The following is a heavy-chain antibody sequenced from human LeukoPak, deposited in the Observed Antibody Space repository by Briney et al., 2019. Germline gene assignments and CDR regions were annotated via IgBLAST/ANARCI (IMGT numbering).Heavy chain of an antibody. CDR3: ARIPGPSDAFDI. V-gene: IGHV1-2*02. Sequence: ASVKVSCRASGYTFTGYYMHWVRQAPGQGLEWMGWINPNSGGTNYAQKFQGRVTMTRDTSISTAYMELSRLRSDDTAVYYCARIPGPSDAFDIWGQGTMVTVSS. J-gene: IGHJ3*02. CDR1: GYTFTGYY. CDR2: INPNSGGT.